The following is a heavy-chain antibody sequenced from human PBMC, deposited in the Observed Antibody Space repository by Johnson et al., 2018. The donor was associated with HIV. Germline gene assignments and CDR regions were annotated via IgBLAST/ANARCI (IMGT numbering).Heavy chain of an antibody. CDR3: AKDPGDCSSTSCDAFDI. CDR2: ISGSGGST. Sequence: VQLVESGGGVVQPGRSLRLSCAASGFTFSSYAMHWVRQAPGKGLEWVSAISGSGGSTYYADSVKGLFTISRDNSKNTLYLQMNSLRAEDTAVYYCAKDPGDCSSTSCDAFDIWGQGTMVTVSS. J-gene: IGHJ3*02. V-gene: IGHV3-23*04. D-gene: IGHD2-2*01. CDR1: GFTFSSYA.